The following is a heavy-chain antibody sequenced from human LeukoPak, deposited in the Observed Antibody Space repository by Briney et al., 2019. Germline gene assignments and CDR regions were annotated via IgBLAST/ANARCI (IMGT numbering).Heavy chain of an antibody. Sequence: GASVKVSCKASGYTFTSYGISWVRQAPGQGLEWMGWISAYNGNTNYAQKLQGRVTMTTDTSTSTAYMELRSLSSDDTAVYYCARGYSYGYFYYYYYMDVWGKGTTVTVSS. CDR3: ARGYSYGYFYYYYYMDV. J-gene: IGHJ6*03. CDR2: ISAYNGNT. D-gene: IGHD5-18*01. CDR1: GYTFTSYG. V-gene: IGHV1-18*01.